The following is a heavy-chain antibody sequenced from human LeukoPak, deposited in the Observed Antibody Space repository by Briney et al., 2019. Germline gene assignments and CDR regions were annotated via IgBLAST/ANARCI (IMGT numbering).Heavy chain of an antibody. Sequence: PSETLSLTCTVSGGSISSGGYYWSWIRQPPGKGLEWIAYIYYSGDTKYNPSLKSRVTISGDTSKNQFSLKLKSVTAADTAVYYCARLDPAMLFFDYWGQGTLVTVSS. V-gene: IGHV4-61*08. CDR3: ARLDPAMLFFDY. CDR1: GGSISSGGYY. D-gene: IGHD5-18*01. CDR2: IYYSGDT. J-gene: IGHJ4*02.